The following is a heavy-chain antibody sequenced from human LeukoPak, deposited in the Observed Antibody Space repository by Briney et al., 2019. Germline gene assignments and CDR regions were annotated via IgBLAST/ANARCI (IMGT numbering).Heavy chain of an antibody. Sequence: QSGGSLRLSCAASGFTFSSYWMHWVRQAPGKGLVWVSRINTDGSSTSYGDSVKGRFTISRDNAKNTLYLQMNSLRAEDTAVYYCAKKLELRSVVDYWGQGTLVTVSS. D-gene: IGHD1-7*01. CDR1: GFTFSSYW. CDR2: INTDGSST. CDR3: AKKLELRSVVDY. V-gene: IGHV3-74*01. J-gene: IGHJ4*02.